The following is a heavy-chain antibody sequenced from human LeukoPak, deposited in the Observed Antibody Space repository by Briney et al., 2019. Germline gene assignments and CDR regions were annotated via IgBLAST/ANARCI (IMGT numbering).Heavy chain of an antibody. J-gene: IGHJ4*02. Sequence: GSLRLSCAASGFTFSNYWMHWVRQAPGKGLVWVSRLNSDGSSTNYADSVKGRFTISRDNAKNTVYLQMNSLRAEDTAVYYCAKKGNYYDSSGEFDYWGQGTLVTVSS. D-gene: IGHD3-22*01. CDR1: GFTFSNYW. CDR3: AKKGNYYDSSGEFDY. V-gene: IGHV3-74*01. CDR2: LNSDGSST.